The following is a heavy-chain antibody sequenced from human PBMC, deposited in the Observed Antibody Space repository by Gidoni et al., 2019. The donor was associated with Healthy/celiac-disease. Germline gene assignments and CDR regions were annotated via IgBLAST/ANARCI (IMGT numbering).Heavy chain of an antibody. J-gene: IGHJ4*02. CDR2: IKSKTDGGTT. CDR1: GFTFSNAG. CDR3: TTDRGDYGDYENDY. D-gene: IGHD4-17*01. Sequence: EVQLVEHVGGLVKPGGSLRLSCAAPGFTFSNAGMSWVRPAPGKGLEWVGRIKSKTDGGTTDYAAPVKGRFTISRDDSKNTLYLQMNSLKTEDTAVYYCTTDRGDYGDYENDYWGQGTLVTVSS. V-gene: IGHV3-15*01.